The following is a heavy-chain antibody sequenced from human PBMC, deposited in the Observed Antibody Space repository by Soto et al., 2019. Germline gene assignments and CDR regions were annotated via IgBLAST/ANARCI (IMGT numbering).Heavy chain of an antibody. CDR1: GLSFSNYG. J-gene: IGHJ4*02. CDR3: ARDSNRENYLEH. CDR2: TSFNGNNK. V-gene: IGHV3-30*03. Sequence: QVQLVESGGGVVQPGRSLRLSCAASGLSFSNYGMHWVRQAPGKGLEWVAVTSFNGNNKWYTDSVKGRFTISRDNSKNTLYLQMDSLRDEDTAVYYCARDSNRENYLEHWGPGTLVTVCS.